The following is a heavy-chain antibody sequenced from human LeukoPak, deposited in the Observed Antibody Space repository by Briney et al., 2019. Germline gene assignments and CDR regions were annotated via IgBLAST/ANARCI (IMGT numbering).Heavy chain of an antibody. D-gene: IGHD3-10*01. V-gene: IGHV4-31*03. Sequence: PSETLSLTCTVSGGSLSSGDYYCSWIRQHPGKGLEWIGYIYYSGSSYYNPSLKSRVTISVDTSKNQFSLKLSSVTAADTAVYYCARDAGRGSGPSYLDYWGQGTLVTVSS. J-gene: IGHJ4*02. CDR3: ARDAGRGSGPSYLDY. CDR2: IYYSGSS. CDR1: GGSLSSGDYY.